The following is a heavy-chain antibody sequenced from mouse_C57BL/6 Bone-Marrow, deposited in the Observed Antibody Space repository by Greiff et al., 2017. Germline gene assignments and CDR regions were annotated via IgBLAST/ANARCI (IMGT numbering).Heavy chain of an antibody. D-gene: IGHD2-3*01. CDR3: ARHGDGYPFAY. CDR1: GFTFSSYG. J-gene: IGHJ3*01. CDR2: ISSGGSYT. Sequence: EVTLVESGGDLVKPGGSLKLSCAASGFTFSSYGMSWVRQTPDKRLEWVATISSGGSYTYYPDSVKGRFTISRDNAKNTLYLQMSSLKSEDTAVYYCARHGDGYPFAYWGQGTLVTVSA. V-gene: IGHV5-6*01.